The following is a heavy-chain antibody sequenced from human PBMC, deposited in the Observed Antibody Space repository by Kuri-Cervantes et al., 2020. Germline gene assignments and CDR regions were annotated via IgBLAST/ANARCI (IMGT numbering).Heavy chain of an antibody. CDR1: GGSFSGYY. CDR3: ATRYYYDSSGYHNYFDP. V-gene: IGHV4-34*01. J-gene: IGHJ5*02. D-gene: IGHD3-22*01. CDR2: INHSGST. Sequence: SETLSLTCAVYGGSFSGYYWSWIRQPPGKGLEWIGEINHSGSTNYNPSLKSRVTISVDKSKNQFSLKLSSVTAADTAFYYCATRYYYDSSGYHNYFDPWGQGTLVTVSS.